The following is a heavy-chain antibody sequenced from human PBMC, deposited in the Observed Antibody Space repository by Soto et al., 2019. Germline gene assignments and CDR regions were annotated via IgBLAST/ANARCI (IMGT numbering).Heavy chain of an antibody. V-gene: IGHV5-10-1*01. J-gene: IGHJ3*02. CDR1: GYSFTSYW. CDR2: IDPSDSYT. D-gene: IGHD3-9*01. CDR3: ARPPNAYDILTGDAFDI. Sequence: GESLKISCKCSGYSFTSYWISWVRQMPGKGLEWMGRIDPSDSYTNYSPSFQGHVTISADKSISTAYLQWSSLKASDTAMYYCARPPNAYDILTGDAFDIWGQGTMVTVSS.